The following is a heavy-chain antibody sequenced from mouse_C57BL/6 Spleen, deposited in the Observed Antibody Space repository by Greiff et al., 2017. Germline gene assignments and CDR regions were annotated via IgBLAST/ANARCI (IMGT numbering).Heavy chain of an antibody. Sequence: EVKVVESGGGLVQPKGSLKLSCAASGFSFNTYAMNWVRQAPGKGLEWVARIRSKSNNYATYYADSVKDRFTISRDDSESMLYLQMNNLKTEDTAMYYCVGEGYAMDYWGQGTSVTVSS. CDR1: GFSFNTYA. CDR3: VGEGYAMDY. CDR2: IRSKSNNYAT. V-gene: IGHV10-1*01. J-gene: IGHJ4*01.